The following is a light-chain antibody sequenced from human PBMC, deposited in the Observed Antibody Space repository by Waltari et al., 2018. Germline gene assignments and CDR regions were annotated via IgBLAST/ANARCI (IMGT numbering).Light chain of an antibody. V-gene: IGLV3-21*02. J-gene: IGLJ2*01. CDR1: KIGTQS. CDR2: DDT. Sequence: SYVVTQPPSVSVAPGQTARIPCAGAKIGTQSVHWYQQKPGQAPVLVMYDDTDRPSGIPERFSGSSSGNTATLTIRRVEAGDEADYYSQVWDSTSDPLFGVGTKLTVL. CDR3: QVWDSTSDPL.